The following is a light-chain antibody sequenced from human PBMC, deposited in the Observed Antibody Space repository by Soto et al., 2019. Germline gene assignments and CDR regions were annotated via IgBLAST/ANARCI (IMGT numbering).Light chain of an antibody. J-gene: IGKJ1*01. CDR3: QQYNSDLWT. V-gene: IGKV1-5*01. CDR2: GAS. Sequence: DIQMTQSPSTLSASVGDRVTITCRASQSIGSRLAWYQQKPGKAPKLLIFGASILESGVPSRFSGSGSGTAFTLTISSLQPYDFATYYCQQYNSDLWTFGPGTKVEIK. CDR1: QSIGSR.